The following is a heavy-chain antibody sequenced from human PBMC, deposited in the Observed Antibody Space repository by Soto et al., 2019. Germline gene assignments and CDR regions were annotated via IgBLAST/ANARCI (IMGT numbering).Heavy chain of an antibody. D-gene: IGHD2-21*02. CDR3: ARAWYCGGDCSTYYFDY. V-gene: IGHV1-69*13. Sequence: ASVTVSCKASGGTFSSYAISWVRQAPGQGLEWMGGIIPIFGTANYAQRFQGRVTITADESTSTAYMELSSLRSEDTAVYYCARAWYCGGDCSTYYFDYWGQGTLVTVSS. CDR1: GGTFSSYA. CDR2: IIPIFGTA. J-gene: IGHJ4*02.